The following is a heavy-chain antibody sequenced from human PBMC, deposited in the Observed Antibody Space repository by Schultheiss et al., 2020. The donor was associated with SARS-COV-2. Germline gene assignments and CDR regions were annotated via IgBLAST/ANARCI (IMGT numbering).Heavy chain of an antibody. CDR3: ARDARDDYGGNGYYYYYYYMDV. CDR1: GFTFSSYA. CDR2: ISGSGGST. J-gene: IGHJ6*03. D-gene: IGHD4-23*01. Sequence: GGSLRLSCAASGFTFSSYAMSWVRQAPGKGLEWVSAISGSGGSTYYADSVKGRFTISRDNAKNSLYLQMNSLRAEDTAVYYCARDARDDYGGNGYYYYYYYMDVWGKGTTVTVSS. V-gene: IGHV3-23*01.